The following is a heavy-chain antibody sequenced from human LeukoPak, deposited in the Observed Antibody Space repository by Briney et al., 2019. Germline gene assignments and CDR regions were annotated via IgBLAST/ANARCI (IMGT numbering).Heavy chain of an antibody. V-gene: IGHV4-31*03. CDR3: ARARGTVSTSRGWFDP. CDR1: GGSIGSGGYY. Sequence: SETLSLTCTVSGGSIGSGGYYWSWIRQHPGKGLEWIGYIYYSGSTYYNPSLKSRVTISVDTSKNQFSLKLSSVTAADTAVYYCARARGTVSTSRGWFDPWGQGTLVTVSS. CDR2: IYYSGST. J-gene: IGHJ5*02. D-gene: IGHD4-17*01.